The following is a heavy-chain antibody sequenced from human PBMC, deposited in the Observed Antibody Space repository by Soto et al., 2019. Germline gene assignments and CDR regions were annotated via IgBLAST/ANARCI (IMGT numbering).Heavy chain of an antibody. CDR3: AREKNIVLVPAAMASYYYYGMDV. J-gene: IGHJ6*02. CDR2: IIPIFGTA. Sequence: SVKVSCKASGGTFSSYAISWVRQAPGQGLERMGGIIPIFGTANYAQKFQGRVTITADESTSTAYMELSSLRSEDTAVYYCAREKNIVLVPAAMASYYYYGMDVWGQ. D-gene: IGHD2-2*01. V-gene: IGHV1-69*13. CDR1: GGTFSSYA.